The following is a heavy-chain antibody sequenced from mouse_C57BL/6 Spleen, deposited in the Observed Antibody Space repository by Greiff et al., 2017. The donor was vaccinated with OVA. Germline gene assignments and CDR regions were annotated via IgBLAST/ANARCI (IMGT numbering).Heavy chain of an antibody. CDR2: IYPGSGST. CDR1: GYTFTSYW. CDR3: ARDYGSSYGRYFDV. Sequence: VQLQQPGAELVKPGASVKMSCKASGYTFTSYWITWVKQRPGQGLEWIGDIYPGSGSTNYNEKFKSKATLTVDTSSSTAYMQLSSLTSEDSAVYYCARDYGSSYGRYFDVWGTGTTVTVSS. V-gene: IGHV1-55*01. D-gene: IGHD1-1*01. J-gene: IGHJ1*03.